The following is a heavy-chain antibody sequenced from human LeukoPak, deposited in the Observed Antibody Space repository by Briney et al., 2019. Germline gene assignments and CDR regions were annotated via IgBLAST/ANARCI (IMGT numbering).Heavy chain of an antibody. Sequence: GSLRLSCAASGFSFISYEMNWVRQAPGKGLEWVSYISSSGNTIYYADSVRGRFTISRDNAKNSLYLQMNSLRAEDTAVYYCAKHPQDWGQGTLVSVSS. CDR2: ISSSGNTI. V-gene: IGHV3-48*03. CDR3: AKHPQD. CDR1: GFSFISYE. J-gene: IGHJ4*02.